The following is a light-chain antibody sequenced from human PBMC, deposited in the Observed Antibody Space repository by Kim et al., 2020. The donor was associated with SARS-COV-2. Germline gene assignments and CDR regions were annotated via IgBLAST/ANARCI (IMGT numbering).Light chain of an antibody. CDR1: HTVSGN. J-gene: IGKJ4*01. V-gene: IGKV3-15*01. Sequence: VSPGETAPLSCRASHTVSGNFAWYQQKPGQSPRLLIYGASTRATGIPARFSGSGSGTEFTLTISSLQSEDFAVYFCQQYHEWPLTFGGGTKVDIK. CDR3: QQYHEWPLT. CDR2: GAS.